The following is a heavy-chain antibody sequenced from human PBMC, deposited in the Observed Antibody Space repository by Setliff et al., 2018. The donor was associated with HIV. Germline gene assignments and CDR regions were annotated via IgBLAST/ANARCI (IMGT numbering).Heavy chain of an antibody. CDR1: GYRFTSYW. CDR3: ARHGVGDTMVTVDY. V-gene: IGHV5-51*01. Sequence: GESLKISCKGSGYRFTSYWIDWVRQTPGKGLEWMGIIYLGDSDTRHSPSFQGQVTISADKSISTAYLQWGSLKASDTAMYYCARHGVGDTMVTVDYWGQGTLVTVSS. CDR2: IYLGDSDT. D-gene: IGHD3-10*01. J-gene: IGHJ4*02.